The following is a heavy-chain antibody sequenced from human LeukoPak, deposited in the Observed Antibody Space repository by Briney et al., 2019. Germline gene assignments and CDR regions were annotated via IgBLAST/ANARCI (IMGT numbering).Heavy chain of an antibody. CDR2: IYYSGNT. J-gene: IGHJ4*02. D-gene: IGHD1-26*01. CDR3: ARHTAGLKRQVGAFDY. Sequence: SETLSLTCTVSGGSISSYYWSWIRQPPGKGLEWIGYIYYSGNTNYNPSLKSRVTISIDTSRNQFSLKLNSVTAADTAVYYCARHTAGLKRQVGAFDYWGQGTLVTVSS. CDR1: GGSISSYY. V-gene: IGHV4-59*01.